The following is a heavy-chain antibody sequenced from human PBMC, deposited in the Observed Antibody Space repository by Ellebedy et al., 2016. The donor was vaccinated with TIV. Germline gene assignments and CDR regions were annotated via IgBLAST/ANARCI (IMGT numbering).Heavy chain of an antibody. CDR2: IKTDGSYT. Sequence: PGGSLRLSCAASEFTFSSYWMHWVRQAPGKGLVWVSRIKTDGSYTTYADSVKGRFTISRDNAKNTLYLQMNSLRAEDTAVYYCAGGGSGYWGSWGQGTLVTVTS. V-gene: IGHV3-74*03. D-gene: IGHD3-22*01. CDR1: EFTFSSYW. J-gene: IGHJ4*02. CDR3: AGGGSGYWGS.